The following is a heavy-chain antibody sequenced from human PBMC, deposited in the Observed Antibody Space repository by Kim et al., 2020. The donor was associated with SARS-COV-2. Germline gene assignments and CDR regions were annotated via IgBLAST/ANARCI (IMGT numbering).Heavy chain of an antibody. V-gene: IGHV1-18*01. D-gene: IGHD5-12*01. CDR3: ARSGYSGYDPPLHFDY. CDR1: GYTFTSYG. CDR2: ISAYNGNT. J-gene: IGHJ4*02. Sequence: ASVKVSCKASGYTFTSYGISWVRQAPGQGLEWMGWISAYNGNTNYAQKLQGRVTMTTDTSTSTAYMELRSLRSDDTAVYYCARSGYSGYDPPLHFDYWGQGTLVTVSS.